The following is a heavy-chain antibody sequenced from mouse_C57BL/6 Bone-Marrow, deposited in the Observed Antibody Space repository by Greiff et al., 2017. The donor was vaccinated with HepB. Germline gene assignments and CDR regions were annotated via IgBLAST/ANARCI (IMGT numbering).Heavy chain of an antibody. J-gene: IGHJ3*01. Sequence: EVKLVESGPGLVKPSQSLSLTCSVTGYSITSGYYWNWIRQFPGNKLEWMGYISYDGSNNYNPSLKNRISITRDTSKNQFFLKLNSVTTEDTATYYCARGSIYYDYRAWFAYWGQGTLVTVSA. V-gene: IGHV3-6*01. CDR1: GYSITSGYY. D-gene: IGHD2-4*01. CDR2: ISYDGSN. CDR3: ARGSIYYDYRAWFAY.